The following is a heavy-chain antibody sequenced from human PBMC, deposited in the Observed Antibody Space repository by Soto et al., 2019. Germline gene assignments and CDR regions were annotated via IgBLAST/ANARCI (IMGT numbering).Heavy chain of an antibody. CDR1: GCTFSIYL. Sequence: APVKVTCKAPGCTFSIYLVGRLRKAPGQGLEWMGGIIPIFGTANYAQKFQGRVTITADESTSTAYMELSSLRSEDTAVYYCARESRYCSGGSCYFLPGIDYWGQGTLVTVSS. CDR3: ARESRYCSGGSCYFLPGIDY. J-gene: IGHJ4*02. CDR2: IIPIFGTA. D-gene: IGHD2-15*01. V-gene: IGHV1-69*13.